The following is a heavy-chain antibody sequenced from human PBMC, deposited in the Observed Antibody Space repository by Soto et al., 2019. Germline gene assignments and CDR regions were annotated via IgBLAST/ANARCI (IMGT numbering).Heavy chain of an antibody. Sequence: ASVKVSCKASGYTFTGYYMHWVRQAPGQGLEWMGWINPNSGGTNYAQKFQGWVTMTRDTSISTAYMELSRLRSDDTAVYYCARDNGSGSYYHYYYYGMDVWGQGTTVTVSS. CDR3: ARDNGSGSYYHYYYYGMDV. CDR1: GYTFTGYY. J-gene: IGHJ6*02. D-gene: IGHD3-10*01. V-gene: IGHV1-2*04. CDR2: INPNSGGT.